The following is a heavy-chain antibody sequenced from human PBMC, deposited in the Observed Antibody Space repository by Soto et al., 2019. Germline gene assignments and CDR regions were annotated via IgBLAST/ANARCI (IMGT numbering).Heavy chain of an antibody. J-gene: IGHJ4*02. CDR2: IYYSGST. V-gene: IGHV4-39*01. CDR1: GGSISRSSYY. Sequence: SETLSLTCTVSGGSISRSSYYWGWIRQPPGKGLEWIGSIYYSGSTYYNQSLKSRVTISVDTSKNQFYLKLSSVTAADTAVYYVARHDYDGFELWGQGTLVTVSS. CDR3: ARHDYDGFEL. D-gene: IGHD4-17*01.